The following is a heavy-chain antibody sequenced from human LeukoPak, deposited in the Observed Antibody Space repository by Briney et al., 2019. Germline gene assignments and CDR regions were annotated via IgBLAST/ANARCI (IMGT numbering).Heavy chain of an antibody. CDR2: SNAGNGNT. J-gene: IGHJ4*02. CDR1: GYTFTSYA. CDR3: ARGSVHGDYSFDY. D-gene: IGHD4-17*01. V-gene: IGHV1-3*02. Sequence: ASAKVSCKASGYTFTSYAMHWVRQAPGQRPEWMGWSNAGNGNTKYSQEFQGRVTITRDTSASTAYMELSSLRSEDMAVYYCARGSVHGDYSFDYWGQGTLVTVSS.